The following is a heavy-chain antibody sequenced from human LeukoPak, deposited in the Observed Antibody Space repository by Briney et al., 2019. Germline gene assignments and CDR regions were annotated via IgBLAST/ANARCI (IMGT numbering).Heavy chain of an antibody. V-gene: IGHV1-69*06. CDR3: ARDRGSSSYDY. CDR2: IIPIFGTA. CDR1: GGTFSSYA. J-gene: IGHJ4*02. D-gene: IGHD6-13*01. Sequence: SVKVSCKASGGTFSSYAISWVRQAPGQGLEWTGGIIPIFGTANYAQKFQGRVTITADKSTSTAYMELSGLRSEDTAVYYCARDRGSSSYDYWGQGTLATVSS.